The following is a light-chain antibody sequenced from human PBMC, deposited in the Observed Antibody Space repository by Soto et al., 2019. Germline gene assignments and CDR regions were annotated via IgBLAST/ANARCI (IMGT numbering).Light chain of an antibody. V-gene: IGKV3-15*01. CDR2: SAS. CDR3: EQYNSWAWT. J-gene: IGKJ1*01. CDR1: QSISDT. Sequence: VMTQYPRTRSVSRGRGATRGFGASQSISDTLAWYQQKPGQAPRLLIYSASRGATGFPARFSGSGSGTDFALAMSCLQSEDFAVYYCEQYNSWAWTFGQGTKVDIK.